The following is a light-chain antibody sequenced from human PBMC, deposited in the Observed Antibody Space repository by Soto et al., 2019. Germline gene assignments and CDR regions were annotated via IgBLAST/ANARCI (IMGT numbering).Light chain of an antibody. CDR3: YQYNTWRQIT. Sequence: EIVMTQSPATLSVSPWERATLSCRASQSISSNVGWYQQRPGQAPRLLSYGASTRATGIPARFSGSGSGTEFTLTISSLDSEDSAVYYCYQYNTWRQITFGQGTRLEIK. V-gene: IGKV3-15*01. CDR1: QSISSN. J-gene: IGKJ5*01. CDR2: GAS.